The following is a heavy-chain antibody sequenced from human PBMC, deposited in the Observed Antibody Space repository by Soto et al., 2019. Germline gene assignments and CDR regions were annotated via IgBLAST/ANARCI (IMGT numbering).Heavy chain of an antibody. CDR1: GGSISSGGYY. J-gene: IGHJ5*02. CDR2: IYYSGST. D-gene: IGHD3-16*01. V-gene: IGHV4-31*03. CDR3: SRGRDPHKGGRT. Sequence: SETLSLTCTVSGGSISSGGYYWSWIRQHPGKGLEWIGYIYYSGSTYYNPSLKSRVTISVDTSKNQFSLKLSSVTAADTAVYFCSRGRDPHKGGRTWGQGTLVTVSS.